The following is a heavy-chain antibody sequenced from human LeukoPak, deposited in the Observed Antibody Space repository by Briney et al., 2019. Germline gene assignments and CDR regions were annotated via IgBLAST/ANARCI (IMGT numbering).Heavy chain of an antibody. V-gene: IGHV4-4*07. CDR1: GGSISSHY. J-gene: IGHJ4*02. D-gene: IGHD3-10*01. Sequence: SETLSLTCTVSGGSISSHYWSSIRQPAGKGLEWIGRIYASGSTNYNPSLRGRVTMSVDTSRNQFSLKLSSVTAADTAVYYCGRGGYYPDYWGQGTLVTVSS. CDR2: IYASGST. CDR3: GRGGYYPDY.